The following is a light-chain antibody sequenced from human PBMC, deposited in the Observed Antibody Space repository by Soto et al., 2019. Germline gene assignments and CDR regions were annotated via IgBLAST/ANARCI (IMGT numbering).Light chain of an antibody. CDR3: QQYGTSPWT. V-gene: IGKV3-20*01. Sequence: EIVLTQSPGTLSLSPGGRATLSCRASQSVTNSYLAWYRQKPGQAPRLLLYGASSRATGVPDRFSGSGSGTDFTLTISRLEPEDFAVYYCQQYGTSPWTFGQGTKVDIK. J-gene: IGKJ1*01. CDR1: QSVTNSY. CDR2: GAS.